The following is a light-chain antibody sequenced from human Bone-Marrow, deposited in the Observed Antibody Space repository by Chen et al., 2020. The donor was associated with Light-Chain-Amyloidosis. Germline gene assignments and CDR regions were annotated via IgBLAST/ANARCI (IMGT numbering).Light chain of an antibody. V-gene: IGLV3-25*03. CDR2: RDT. CDR3: QSADSSGTYEVI. Sequence: SYELTQPPSVSVSPGQTARITCSGDDLPTKYAYLYQQKPGQAPVLVIHRDTERPSGISERLSSSSSGTTGTWNISGVQAEDEADYHWQSADSSGTYEVIFGGGTKLTGL. CDR1: DLPTKY. J-gene: IGLJ2*01.